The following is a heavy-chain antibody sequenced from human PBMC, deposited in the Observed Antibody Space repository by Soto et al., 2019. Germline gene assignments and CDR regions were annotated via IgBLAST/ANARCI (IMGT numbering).Heavy chain of an antibody. CDR3: AMVDVYVTPSPQDV. CDR2: INAYNGNT. D-gene: IGHD3-16*01. Sequence: QVQLVQSGAEVKNPGASVKVSCKASGYRFTSYGIGWVRQAPGQGLEWMGWINAYNGNTNHAQNLQGRVTLSTDPSTSTAYMELRSLRSNDTAVYYCAMVDVYVTPSPQDVWGQGTTVTVSS. CDR1: GYRFTSYG. V-gene: IGHV1-18*01. J-gene: IGHJ6*02.